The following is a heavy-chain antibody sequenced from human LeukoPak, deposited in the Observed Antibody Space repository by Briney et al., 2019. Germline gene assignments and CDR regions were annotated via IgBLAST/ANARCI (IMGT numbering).Heavy chain of an antibody. CDR1: GFTFSSYE. D-gene: IGHD3-10*01. V-gene: IGHV3-48*03. CDR3: ARDHYYGYYYNGMDV. CDR2: ISSSGSTI. Sequence: GGSLRLFCAASGFTFSSYEMNWVRQAPGKGLECVSYISSSGSTIYYADSVKGRFTISRDNAKNSLYLQMNSLRAEDTAVYYCARDHYYGYYYNGMDVWGQGTTVTVSS. J-gene: IGHJ6*02.